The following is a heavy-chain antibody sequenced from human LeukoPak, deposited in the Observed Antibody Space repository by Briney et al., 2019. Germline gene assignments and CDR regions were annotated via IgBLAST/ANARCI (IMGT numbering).Heavy chain of an antibody. J-gene: IGHJ4*02. V-gene: IGHV3-20*04. D-gene: IGHD3-22*01. CDR3: ARDGDSSGYYLVSYFDY. CDR1: GFTFDDYG. CDR2: INWNGGST. Sequence: GGSLRLSCAPSGFTFDDYGMSWVRQAPGKGLEWVSGINWNGGSTGYADSVKGRFTISRDNAKNSLYLQMNSLRAEDTALYYCARDGDSSGYYLVSYFDYWGQGTLVTVSS.